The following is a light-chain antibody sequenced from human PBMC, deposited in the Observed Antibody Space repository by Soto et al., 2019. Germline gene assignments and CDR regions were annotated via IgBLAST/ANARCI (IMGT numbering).Light chain of an antibody. CDR2: AAS. CDR1: QGIKYW. Sequence: DIQMTQSPSSVSASVGDRVTITCRASQGIKYWLAWYQQKPGKAPNLLIYAASSLQSGAPSRFSGSGSGTDFTLTISSLQPEDFATYYCQQANSFPLTFGPGTKVDIK. V-gene: IGKV1-12*01. J-gene: IGKJ3*01. CDR3: QQANSFPLT.